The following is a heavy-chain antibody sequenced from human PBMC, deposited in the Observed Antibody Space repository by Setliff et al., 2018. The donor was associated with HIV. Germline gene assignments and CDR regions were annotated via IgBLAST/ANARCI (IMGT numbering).Heavy chain of an antibody. J-gene: IGHJ4*02. V-gene: IGHV4-39*01. CDR1: GGSINSRSYY. CDR2: IYFSGTP. Sequence: SETLSLTCTVSGGSINSRSYYWAWIRQPPGKGLEWVASIYFSGTPYYNPSLKNLVTISVDTSKNQFSLKLSSVTAADTAVYYCARRGMWSYETGGNPTATFDYWGQGVLVTVSS. CDR3: ARRGMWSYETGGNPTATFDY. D-gene: IGHD2-8*02.